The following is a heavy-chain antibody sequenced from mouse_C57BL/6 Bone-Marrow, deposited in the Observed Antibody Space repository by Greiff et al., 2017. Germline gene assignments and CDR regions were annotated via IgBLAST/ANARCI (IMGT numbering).Heavy chain of an antibody. CDR2: INPYNGGT. CDR1: GYTFTDYY. D-gene: IGHD1-1*01. Sequence: EVQLQQSGPVLVKPGASVKMSCKASGYTFTDYYMNWVKQSHGKSLEWIGVINPYNGGTSYNQKFKGKATLTVDKSSSTAYMELNSLTSEDSAVYYCARGVYYGSRGYFDGWGTGTTVTVSS. J-gene: IGHJ1*03. V-gene: IGHV1-19*01. CDR3: ARGVYYGSRGYFDG.